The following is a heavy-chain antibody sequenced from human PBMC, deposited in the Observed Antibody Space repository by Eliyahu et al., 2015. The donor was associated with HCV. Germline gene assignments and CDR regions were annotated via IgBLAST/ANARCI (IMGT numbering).Heavy chain of an antibody. D-gene: IGHD3-10*01. Sequence: QVQLQESGPGLVKPSETLSLTCTVSGGSISSYYWSWIRQPPGKGLEWIGYIYYSGSTNYNPSLKSRVTISVDTSKNQFSLKLSSVTAADTAVYYCARDTMVTRIGFGYYYYGMDVWGQGTTVTVSS. V-gene: IGHV4-59*01. J-gene: IGHJ6*02. CDR2: IYYSGST. CDR3: ARDTMVTRIGFGYYYYGMDV. CDR1: GGSISSYY.